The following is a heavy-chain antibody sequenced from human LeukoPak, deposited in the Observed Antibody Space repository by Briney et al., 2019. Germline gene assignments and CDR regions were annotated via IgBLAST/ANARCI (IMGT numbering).Heavy chain of an antibody. D-gene: IGHD6-13*01. Sequence: SVTVSCKASGYTFSNYGIHWVRQAPGHGLEWMGWISGINTETNYAQKVQGRVTRTADTSTATAYMVLRSLGSDDTAVYYCARARFSSRNRDGYFDSWGEGTLVTVPS. CDR3: ARARFSSRNRDGYFDS. CDR1: GYTFSNYG. CDR2: ISGINTET. V-gene: IGHV1-18*01. J-gene: IGHJ4*02.